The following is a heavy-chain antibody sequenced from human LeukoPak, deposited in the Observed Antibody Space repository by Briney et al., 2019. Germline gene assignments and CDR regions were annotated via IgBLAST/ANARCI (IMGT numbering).Heavy chain of an antibody. CDR1: GLTFSSYW. Sequence: PGGSLRLSCAASGLTFSSYWMSWVRQAPGKGLEWVANIKQDGSEKYYVDSVKGRFTISRDNAKNSLYLQMNSLRAEDTAVYYCARGTYYDSSGYYPYNYWGQGTLVTVSS. J-gene: IGHJ4*02. V-gene: IGHV3-7*01. D-gene: IGHD3-22*01. CDR2: IKQDGSEK. CDR3: ARGTYYDSSGYYPYNY.